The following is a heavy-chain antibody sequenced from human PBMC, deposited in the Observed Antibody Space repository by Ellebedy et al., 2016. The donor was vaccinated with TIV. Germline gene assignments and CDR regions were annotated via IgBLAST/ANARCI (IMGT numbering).Heavy chain of an antibody. CDR1: GFTFSSYA. J-gene: IGHJ4*02. V-gene: IGHV3-23*01. D-gene: IGHD3-22*01. CDR2: FGVSGDST. Sequence: GESLKISCSASGFTFSSYAMSWVRQAPGKGLEWVSGFGVSGDSTYYVDSVKGRFTISRDTSKKTLYLQMNSLRAEDTAIYYCAKGRGGGSDSSAPRYYFDYWGLGTLVTVSS. CDR3: AKGRGGGSDSSAPRYYFDY.